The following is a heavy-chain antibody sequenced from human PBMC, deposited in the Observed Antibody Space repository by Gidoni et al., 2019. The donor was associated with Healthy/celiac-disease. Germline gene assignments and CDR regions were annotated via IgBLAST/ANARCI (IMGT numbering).Heavy chain of an antibody. Sequence: EVQLVESGGGLVQPGGSLRLSCAASGFTVSSNYMSWVRQAPGKGLEWVSVIYSGGRTYYADPVKGRFTISRDNSKNTVYLQMNSLSAEDTAVYYCARELMYGEYKDYYYYGMDVWGQGTTVTVSS. V-gene: IGHV3-66*01. CDR2: IYSGGRT. J-gene: IGHJ6*02. D-gene: IGHD4-17*01. CDR3: ARELMYGEYKDYYYYGMDV. CDR1: GFTVSSNY.